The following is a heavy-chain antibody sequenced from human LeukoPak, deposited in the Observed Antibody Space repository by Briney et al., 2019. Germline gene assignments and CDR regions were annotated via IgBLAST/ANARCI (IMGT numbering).Heavy chain of an antibody. Sequence: GGSLRLSCAASGFTFSRYSMNWVRQAPGKGLEWVSYISNSGSTLYYADSVRGRFTISRDNAKNSLYLQMNSLRAEDTAVYYCARNFASWGQGTLVTVSS. CDR2: ISNSGSTL. J-gene: IGHJ4*02. V-gene: IGHV3-48*04. CDR3: ARNFAS. CDR1: GFTFSRYS.